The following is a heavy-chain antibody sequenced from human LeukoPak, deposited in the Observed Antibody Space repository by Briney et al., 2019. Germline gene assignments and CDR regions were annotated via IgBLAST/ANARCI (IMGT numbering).Heavy chain of an antibody. Sequence: GGSLRLSCAASGFTFSSHSMNWVRQAPGKGLEWVSYISSSSSTIYYADSVKGRFTISRDNAKNSLYLQMNSLRAEDTAVYYCAKVYSSSWFDLDYWGQGTLVTVSS. CDR2: ISSSSSTI. CDR3: AKVYSSSWFDLDY. J-gene: IGHJ4*02. V-gene: IGHV3-48*01. D-gene: IGHD6-13*01. CDR1: GFTFSSHS.